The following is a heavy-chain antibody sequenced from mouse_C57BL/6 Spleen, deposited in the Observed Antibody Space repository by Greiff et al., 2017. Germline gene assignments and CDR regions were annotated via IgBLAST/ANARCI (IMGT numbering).Heavy chain of an antibody. CDR2: IYPGDGDT. Sequence: QVQLQQSGPELVKPGASVKISCKASGYAFSSSWMNWVKQRPGKGLEWIGRIYPGDGDTNYNGKFKGKATLTADKSSSTAYMQISSLTSEDSAVYFCADGYFDYWGQGTTLTVSS. J-gene: IGHJ2*01. CDR1: GYAFSSSW. V-gene: IGHV1-82*01. D-gene: IGHD1-1*01. CDR3: ADGYFDY.